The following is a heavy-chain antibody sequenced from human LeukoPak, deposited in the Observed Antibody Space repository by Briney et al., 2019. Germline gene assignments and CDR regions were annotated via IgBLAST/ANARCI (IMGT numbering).Heavy chain of an antibody. Sequence: GESLKISCEASGYTFTNSWIGWVRQRPGKGLEYMGIIYPRDSDTRYSPSFQGQVTISADRSITTAYLQWRSLSPSDTAMYYCVRLGLAVSDLYDAFDVWGQGTAVVVS. J-gene: IGHJ3*01. CDR3: VRLGLAVSDLYDAFDV. V-gene: IGHV5-51*01. CDR2: IYPRDSDT. CDR1: GYTFTNSW. D-gene: IGHD3/OR15-3a*01.